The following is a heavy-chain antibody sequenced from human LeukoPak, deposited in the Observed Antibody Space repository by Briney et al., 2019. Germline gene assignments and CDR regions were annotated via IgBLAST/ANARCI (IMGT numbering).Heavy chain of an antibody. CDR3: ARAIAAGFGYYFDY. V-gene: IGHV4-59*01. CDR2: IYYSGST. Sequence: PSETLSLTCTVSGGSISSYYWSWIRQPPGEGLEWIGYIYYSGSTNYNPSLKSRVTISVDTSKNQSSLKLSSVTAADTAVYYCARAIAAGFGYYFDYWGQGTLVTVSS. CDR1: GGSISSYY. D-gene: IGHD6-13*01. J-gene: IGHJ4*02.